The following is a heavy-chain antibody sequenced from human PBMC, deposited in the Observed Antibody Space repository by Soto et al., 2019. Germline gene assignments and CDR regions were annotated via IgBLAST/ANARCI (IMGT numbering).Heavy chain of an antibody. V-gene: IGHV3-66*01. Sequence: GVLRLSCAASGFTVSSNYMSWVRQAPGKGLEWVSVIYSGGSTYYADSVKGRFTISRDNSKNTLYLQMNSLRAEDTAVYYCARDRRQQLVLTYFQHWGQGTLVTVSS. D-gene: IGHD6-13*01. CDR1: GFTVSSNY. J-gene: IGHJ1*01. CDR3: ARDRRQQLVLTYFQH. CDR2: IYSGGST.